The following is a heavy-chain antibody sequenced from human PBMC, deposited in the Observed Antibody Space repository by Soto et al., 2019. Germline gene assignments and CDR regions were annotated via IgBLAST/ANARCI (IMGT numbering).Heavy chain of an antibody. CDR2: ISSSSSYI. V-gene: IGHV3-21*01. CDR3: ARDLVLYYDILTGYYGEGYGMDV. D-gene: IGHD3-9*01. CDR1: GFTFSSYS. J-gene: IGHJ6*02. Sequence: EVQLVESGGGLVKPGGSLRLSCAASGFTFSSYSMNWVRQAPGKGLEWLSCISSSSSYIYYADSVKGRFTISRDNAKNSLYLQMNSLRAEDAAVYYCARDLVLYYDILTGYYGEGYGMDVWGQGTTVTVSS.